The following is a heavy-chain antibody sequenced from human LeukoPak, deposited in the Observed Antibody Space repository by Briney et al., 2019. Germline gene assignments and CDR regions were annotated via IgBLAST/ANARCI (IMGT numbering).Heavy chain of an antibody. CDR2: IYPDDSDT. J-gene: IGHJ3*02. D-gene: IGHD5-18*01. Sequence: GESLKISCKGSGYSFSRYWIGWVRQTPGKGLEWMGIIYPDDSDTKYSPSFQGQVTISADRSITSAYLQWSSLKASDTAMYYCARQYRNTAGAFDIWGQGTMVTVSS. V-gene: IGHV5-51*01. CDR3: ARQYRNTAGAFDI. CDR1: GYSFSRYW.